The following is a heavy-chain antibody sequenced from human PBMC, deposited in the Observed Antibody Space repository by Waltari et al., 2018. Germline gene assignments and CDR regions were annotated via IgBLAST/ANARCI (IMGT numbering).Heavy chain of an antibody. D-gene: IGHD3-3*01. CDR2: IYTSGST. CDR1: GGSISSYY. V-gene: IGHV4-4*09. CDR3: ARGPGIWSGYYIYYYMDV. Sequence: QVQLQESGPGLVKPSETLSLTCTVSGGSISSYYWSWIRQPPGKGLEWIGYIYTSGSTNYNPSLKSRVTISVDTSKNQFSLKLSSVTAADTAVYYCARGPGIWSGYYIYYYMDVWGKGTTVTVSS. J-gene: IGHJ6*03.